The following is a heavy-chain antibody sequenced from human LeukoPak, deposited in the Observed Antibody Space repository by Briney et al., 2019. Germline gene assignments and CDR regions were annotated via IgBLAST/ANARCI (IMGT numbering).Heavy chain of an antibody. V-gene: IGHV3-66*01. CDR3: ARIGSYGTP. D-gene: IGHD5-18*01. CDR2: IYNNGGRT. CDR1: GLSVSSNF. J-gene: IGHJ5*02. Sequence: PGGSLRLSCAASGLSVSSNFMSWVRQAPGKGLEWVSVIYNNGGRTTYADSVKGRFIISRDNSKNTLNLQMNSLRDEGTAVYYCARIGSYGTPWGQGTLVTVSS.